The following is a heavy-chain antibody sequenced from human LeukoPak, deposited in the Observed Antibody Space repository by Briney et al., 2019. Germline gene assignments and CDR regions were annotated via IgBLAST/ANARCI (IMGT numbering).Heavy chain of an antibody. CDR1: GGSVSSGSYY. V-gene: IGHV4-61*01. CDR3: ARGPLDSGYTYFDY. Sequence: NTSETLSLTCTVSGGSVSSGSYYWSWIRQPPGKGLEWIGYIYYSGSTNYNPSLKSRVTISVDTSKNQFSLKLSSVTAADTAVYYCARGPLDSGYTYFDYWGQGTLVSVAS. J-gene: IGHJ4*02. CDR2: IYYSGST. D-gene: IGHD5-12*01.